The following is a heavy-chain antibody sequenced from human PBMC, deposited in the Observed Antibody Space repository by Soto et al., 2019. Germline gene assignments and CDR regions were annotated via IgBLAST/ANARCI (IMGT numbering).Heavy chain of an antibody. CDR1: GFTFSAYY. CDR3: ARSLLDEYSSSWRSAYYGMDV. Sequence: QVQLVQSGAEVKKPGASVKVSCKASGFTFSAYYIYWVRQAPGQGLEWIGWINPNSGGTNNAQKFRGQVTMTRDTSTSTVYMELSALIPDDTAVYYCARSLLDEYSSSWRSAYYGMDVWGQGTTVTVSS. D-gene: IGHD6-13*01. CDR2: INPNSGGT. J-gene: IGHJ6*02. V-gene: IGHV1-2*02.